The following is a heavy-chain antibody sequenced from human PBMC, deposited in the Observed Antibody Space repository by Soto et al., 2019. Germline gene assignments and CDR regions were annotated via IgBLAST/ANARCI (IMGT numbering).Heavy chain of an antibody. CDR2: IGTSAST. V-gene: IGHV3-23*01. CDR3: ADLSRYCTSSNCD. CDR1: GFTFSSYS. J-gene: IGHJ4*02. D-gene: IGHD2-2*01. Sequence: DVRLLESGGGLVQPGGSLRLSCAASGFTFSSYSMSWVRQAPGKGLEWVSTIGTSASTYYGDSVRVRFTISRDNSRNTLYLQMNSLRAEATAVYYCADLSRYCTSSNCDWGQGTLVTVSS.